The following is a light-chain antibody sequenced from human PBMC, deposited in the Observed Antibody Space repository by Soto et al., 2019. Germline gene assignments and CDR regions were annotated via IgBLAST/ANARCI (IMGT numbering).Light chain of an antibody. Sequence: EIVLTQSPGTLSLSPGERATLSCRASQSVSSSYLAWYQQKPGQAPRLLIYGASSRATGIPDRFSGSGSGTDFTLTISRLEPEDVAYYYCQQYGSSPNTFGQGTKLEIK. CDR3: QQYGSSPNT. J-gene: IGKJ2*01. CDR2: GAS. V-gene: IGKV3-20*01. CDR1: QSVSSSY.